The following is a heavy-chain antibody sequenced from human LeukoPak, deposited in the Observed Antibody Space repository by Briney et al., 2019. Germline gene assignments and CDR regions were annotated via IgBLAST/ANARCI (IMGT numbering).Heavy chain of an antibody. J-gene: IGHJ6*04. CDR1: GYTFTGYY. D-gene: IGHD1-26*01. CDR3: ARDSSGQLPLNSGAFDI. Sequence: ASVKVSCKASGYTFTGYYMHWVRQAPGQGLEWMGWINPNSGGTNYAQKFQGRVTMTRDTSISTAYMELSRLRSDDTAVYYCARDSSGQLPLNSGAFDIWGKGTTVTVSS. V-gene: IGHV1-2*02. CDR2: INPNSGGT.